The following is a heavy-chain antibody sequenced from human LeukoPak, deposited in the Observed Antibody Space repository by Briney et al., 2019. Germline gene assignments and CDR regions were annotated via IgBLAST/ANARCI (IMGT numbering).Heavy chain of an antibody. CDR1: GFTFSSYS. J-gene: IGHJ4*02. CDR3: ARARHYDFWSGYYAEDY. CDR2: ISSSSSYI. V-gene: IGHV3-21*01. Sequence: PGGSLRLSCAASGFTFSSYSMNWVRQAPGKGLEWVSPISSSSSYIYYADSVKGRFTISRDNAKNSLYLQMNSLRAEDTAVYYCARARHYDFWSGYYAEDYWGQGTLVTVSS. D-gene: IGHD3-3*01.